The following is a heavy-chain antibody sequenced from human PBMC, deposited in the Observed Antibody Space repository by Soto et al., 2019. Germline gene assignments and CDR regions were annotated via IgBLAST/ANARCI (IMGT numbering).Heavy chain of an antibody. CDR3: ARDYCSGGSCYSGPGGYYYGMDV. V-gene: IGHV3-33*01. D-gene: IGHD2-15*01. Sequence: QVQLVESGGGVVQPGRSLRLSCAASGFTFSSYGMRWVRQAPGKGLEWVAVIWYDGSNKYYADSVKGRFTISRDNSKNTLYLQMNSLRAEDTAVYYCARDYCSGGSCYSGPGGYYYGMDVWGQGTTVTVSS. J-gene: IGHJ6*02. CDR2: IWYDGSNK. CDR1: GFTFSSYG.